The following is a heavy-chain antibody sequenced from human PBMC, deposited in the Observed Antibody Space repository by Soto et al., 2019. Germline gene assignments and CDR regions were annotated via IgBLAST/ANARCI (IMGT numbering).Heavy chain of an antibody. V-gene: IGHV4-39*01. J-gene: IGHJ6*02. CDR3: ARHRGVLLWFGSYGMDV. Sequence: SETLSLTCTVSGGSISSSSYYWVWIRHPPGKGLEWIGSIYYSGSTYYNPSLKSRVTISVDTSKNQFSLKLSSVTAADTAVYYCARHRGVLLWFGSYGMDVWGQGTTVTVSS. CDR2: IYYSGST. D-gene: IGHD3-10*01. CDR1: GGSISSSSYY.